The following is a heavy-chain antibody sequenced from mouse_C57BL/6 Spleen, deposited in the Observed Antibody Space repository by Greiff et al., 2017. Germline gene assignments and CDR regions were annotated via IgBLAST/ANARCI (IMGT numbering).Heavy chain of an antibody. Sequence: VQLVESGPGLVQPSQSLSITCTVSGFSLTSYGVHWVRQSPGKGLEWLGVIWSGGSTDYNAAFISRLSISKDNSKSQVFFKMNSLQADDTAIYYCARNSFVTTVVAGVYYAMDYWGQGTSVTVSS. D-gene: IGHD1-1*01. J-gene: IGHJ4*01. V-gene: IGHV2-2*01. CDR2: IWSGGST. CDR1: GFSLTSYG. CDR3: ARNSFVTTVVAGVYYAMDY.